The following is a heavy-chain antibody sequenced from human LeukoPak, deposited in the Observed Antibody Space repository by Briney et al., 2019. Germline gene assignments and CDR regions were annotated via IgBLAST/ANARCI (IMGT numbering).Heavy chain of an antibody. J-gene: IGHJ3*02. D-gene: IGHD3-10*01. CDR1: GFTFDHYA. Sequence: GGSLRLSCAASGFTFDHYAMHWVRHAPGKGLEWVSGISWNSGSIGYADSVKGRFTISRDNAKNSLYLQMSSLRAEDTSLYCCAKDISFYYGSGSYYNGNAFDIWGQGTMVTVSS. CDR2: ISWNSGSI. V-gene: IGHV3-9*01. CDR3: AKDISFYYGSGSYYNGNAFDI.